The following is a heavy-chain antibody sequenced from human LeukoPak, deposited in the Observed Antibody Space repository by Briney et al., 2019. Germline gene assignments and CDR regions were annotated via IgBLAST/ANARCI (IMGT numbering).Heavy chain of an antibody. Sequence: SETLSLTCTVSGGSISSYYWSWIRQPPGKGLEWIGYIYYSGSTNYNPSLKSRVTISVDTSKNQFSLKLSSVTAADTAVYYCARGFHSSSWYSWGQGTLVTVSS. CDR2: IYYSGST. CDR3: ARGFHSSSWYS. V-gene: IGHV4-59*12. J-gene: IGHJ4*02. CDR1: GGSISSYY. D-gene: IGHD6-13*01.